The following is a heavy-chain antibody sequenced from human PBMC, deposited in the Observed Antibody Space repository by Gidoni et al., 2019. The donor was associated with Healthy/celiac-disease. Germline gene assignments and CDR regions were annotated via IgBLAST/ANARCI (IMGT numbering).Heavy chain of an antibody. V-gene: IGHV1-69*01. CDR3: ARGRFDYSNYELYYYYGMDV. Sequence: QVQLVQSGAEVKKPGSSVQVSCKASGGTFSSSAISWVRQAPGQGLEWMGGIIPIFGTANYAQKFQGRVTITADESTSTAYMELSSLRSEDTAVYYCARGRFDYSNYELYYYYGMDVWGQGTTVTVSS. CDR2: IIPIFGTA. J-gene: IGHJ6*02. D-gene: IGHD4-4*01. CDR1: GGTFSSSA.